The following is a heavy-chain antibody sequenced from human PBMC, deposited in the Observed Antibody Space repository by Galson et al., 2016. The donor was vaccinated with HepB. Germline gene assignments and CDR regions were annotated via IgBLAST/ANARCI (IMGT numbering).Heavy chain of an antibody. J-gene: IGHJ4*02. CDR1: KYTFTAYS. D-gene: IGHD2/OR15-2a*01. CDR2: INAGNGHT. Sequence: SVKVSCKASKYTFTAYSIHWVRQAPGQGLEWMGWINAGNGHTKYSQSFQDRVAITRDTSANTAYMELSSLRSEDSAVYFCARAPKGVYQFDFWGQGTLVTVSS. V-gene: IGHV1-3*01. CDR3: ARAPKGVYQFDF.